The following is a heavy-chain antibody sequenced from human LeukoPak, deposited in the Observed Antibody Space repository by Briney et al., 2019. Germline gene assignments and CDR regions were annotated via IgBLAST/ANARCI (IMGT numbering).Heavy chain of an antibody. V-gene: IGHV4-34*01. CDR1: GGSFSGYY. CDR3: ARFRGYSYAPFDY. Sequence: SETLSLTCAVYGGSFSGYYWSWIRQPPGKGLEWIGEINHSGSTNYNPSLKGRVTISEDTSKNQFSLKLSSVTAADTAVYYCARFRGYSYAPFDYWGQGTLVTVSS. CDR2: INHSGST. J-gene: IGHJ4*02. D-gene: IGHD5-18*01.